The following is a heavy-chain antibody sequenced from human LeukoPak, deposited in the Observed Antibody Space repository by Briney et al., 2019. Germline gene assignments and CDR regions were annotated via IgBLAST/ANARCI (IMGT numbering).Heavy chain of an antibody. D-gene: IGHD1-26*01. CDR2: IGSTI. CDR1: GFTFISYA. V-gene: IGHV3-48*04. CDR3: ARDRGIVGTTGYYYMDV. Sequence: GGSLRLSCAASGFTFISYALSWVRQAPGEGLEWVSYIGSTIYYADSVKGRFTISRDNAKNSLYLQMNSLRAEDTAVYYCARDRGIVGTTGYYYMDVWGKGTTVTVSS. J-gene: IGHJ6*03.